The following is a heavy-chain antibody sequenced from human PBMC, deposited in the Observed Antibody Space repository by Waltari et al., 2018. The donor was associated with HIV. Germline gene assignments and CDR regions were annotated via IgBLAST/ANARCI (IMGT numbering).Heavy chain of an antibody. J-gene: IGHJ4*02. V-gene: IGHV4-59*01. CDR2: IYYSGRT. CDR1: GGSIRSYY. CDR3: ASYGGNSAFDY. D-gene: IGHD4-17*01. Sequence: QVQLQESGPGLVKPSETLSLTCTVSGGSIRSYYWSWIRQPPGKGLEWIGYIYYSGRTNYNPSLKSRVTISVDTSKNQFSLKLSSVTAADTAVYYCASYGGNSAFDYWGQGTLVTVSS.